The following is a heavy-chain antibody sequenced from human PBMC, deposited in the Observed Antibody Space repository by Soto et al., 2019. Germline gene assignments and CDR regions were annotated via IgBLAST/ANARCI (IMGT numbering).Heavy chain of an antibody. CDR3: VTGQGSDGRYYGCDD. CDR2: IIPMFETT. D-gene: IGHD3-10*01. Sequence: QVQLVQSGAEVKKPGSSLKVSCKTSGGPLSRFTISWVRQAPGQGLEWMGGIIPMFETTDYAQKLQDRVIINADEATSTAFVELRRLKSEDTAVYSCVTGQGSDGRYYGCDDWGQGGRVTVSS. J-gene: IGHJ4*02. CDR1: GGPLSRFT. V-gene: IGHV1-69*01.